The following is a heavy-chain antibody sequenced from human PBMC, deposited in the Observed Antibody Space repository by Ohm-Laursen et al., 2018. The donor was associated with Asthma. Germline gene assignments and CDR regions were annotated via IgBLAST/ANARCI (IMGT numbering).Heavy chain of an antibody. V-gene: IGHV4-39*01. Sequence: SQTLSLTCTVSGGSISSSSYYWGWIRQPPGKGLEWIGSIYYRGSTYYNPSLKSRVTISVDTSKNQFSLKLGSVTAADTAVYYCARHGYGGVTETYYYWGQGTLVTVSS. D-gene: IGHD3-16*01. J-gene: IGHJ4*02. CDR1: GGSISSSSYY. CDR2: IYYRGST. CDR3: ARHGYGGVTETYYY.